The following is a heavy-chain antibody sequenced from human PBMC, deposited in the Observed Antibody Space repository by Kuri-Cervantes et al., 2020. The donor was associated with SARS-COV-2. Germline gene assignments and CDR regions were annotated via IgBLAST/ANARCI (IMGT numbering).Heavy chain of an antibody. CDR1: GFTFSSYA. Sequence: GGSLRLSCAASGFTFSSYAMHWVRQAPGKGLEWVAVISYDGSNKYYADSVKGRFTISRDNSKNTLYLQMNSLKTEDTAVYYCTRDVKGGFGEYPPYWGQGTLVTVSS. J-gene: IGHJ4*02. CDR2: ISYDGSNK. CDR3: TRDVKGGFGEYPPY. V-gene: IGHV3-30-3*01. D-gene: IGHD3-10*01.